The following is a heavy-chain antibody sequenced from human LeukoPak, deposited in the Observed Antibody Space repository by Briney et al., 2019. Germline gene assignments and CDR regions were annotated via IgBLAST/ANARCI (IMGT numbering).Heavy chain of an antibody. V-gene: IGHV1-18*01. J-gene: IGHJ4*02. D-gene: IGHD4-17*01. CDR1: GYTFTSYG. CDR2: ISAYNGNT. Sequence: ASVKVSCKASGYTFTSYGISWVRQAPGQGLEWMGWISAYNGNTNYAQKLQGRVTMTTDTSTSTAYMELRGLRSDDTAVYYCARVDTGYGDYDYWGQGTLVTVSS. CDR3: ARVDTGYGDYDY.